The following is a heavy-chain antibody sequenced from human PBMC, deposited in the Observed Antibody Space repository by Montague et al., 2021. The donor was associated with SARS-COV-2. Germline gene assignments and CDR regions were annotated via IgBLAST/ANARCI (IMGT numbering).Heavy chain of an antibody. CDR2: VHYTGST. CDR3: ARVQNTCFIACCVDYFDV. V-gene: IGHV4-59*01. CDR1: GGSMSGYY. Sequence: SETLSLTCEVSGGSMSGYYWTWIRQSPGKGLEWIGYVHYTGSTKYNPSFKTRVSLSLDTPKNHFSLHLSSVTAADTAIYCCARVQNTCFIACCVDYFDVWGLGALVTVSS. D-gene: IGHD2-15*01. J-gene: IGHJ4*02.